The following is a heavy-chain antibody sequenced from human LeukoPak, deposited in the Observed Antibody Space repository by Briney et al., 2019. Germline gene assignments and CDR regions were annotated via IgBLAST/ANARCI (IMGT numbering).Heavy chain of an antibody. CDR1: GGSISSGNYY. V-gene: IGHV4-39*07. CDR2: IYYSGST. Sequence: SETLSLTCTVSGGSISSGNYYWGWIRQPPGKGLEWIGSIYYSGSTNYNPSLKSRVTISVDTSKNQFSLKLSSVTAADTAVYYCARGGVRYFDWFSIRFDYWGQGTLVTVSS. CDR3: ARGGVRYFDWFSIRFDY. D-gene: IGHD3-9*01. J-gene: IGHJ4*02.